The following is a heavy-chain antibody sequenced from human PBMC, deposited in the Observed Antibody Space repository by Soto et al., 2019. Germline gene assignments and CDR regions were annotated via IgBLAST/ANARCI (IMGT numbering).Heavy chain of an antibody. CDR1: GGSISSGDYF. J-gene: IGHJ2*01. CDR2: SYYSGTT. V-gene: IGHV4-31*03. D-gene: IGHD3-16*01. Sequence: QVQLQESGPGLVKPSQTLSLTCTVSGGSISSGDYFWRWIRQHPGEGLEWIGYSYYSGTTYYNPSLKSRLSISVDTSKDQFSGKLSSVTAADTAVYYCATVLRARSWYFDLWGRGTLVTVSS. CDR3: ATVLRARSWYFDL.